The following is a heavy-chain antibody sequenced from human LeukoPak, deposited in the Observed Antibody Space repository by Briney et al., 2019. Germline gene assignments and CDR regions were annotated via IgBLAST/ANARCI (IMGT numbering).Heavy chain of an antibody. CDR1: GFTVSGTY. Sequence: GGSLRLSCAASGFTVSGTYMSWVRQAPGKGLEWVAVIWYDGSNKYYADSVKGRFTISRDNSKNTLYLQMNSLRAEDTAVYYCAREYYYDSSGYYLPDYWGQGTLVTVSS. J-gene: IGHJ4*02. CDR3: AREYYYDSSGYYLPDY. D-gene: IGHD3-22*01. V-gene: IGHV3-33*08. CDR2: IWYDGSNK.